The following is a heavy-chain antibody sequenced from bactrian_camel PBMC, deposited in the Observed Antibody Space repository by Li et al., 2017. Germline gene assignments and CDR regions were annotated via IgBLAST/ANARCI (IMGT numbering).Heavy chain of an antibody. CDR1: GFTFTNYR. J-gene: IGHJ4*01. Sequence: VQLVESGGGFVQPGGSLRLSCAASGFTFTNYRLSWVRQAPGKGLEWVSGISLGGDSTYYADSVKGRFTVSRDNAKNTLYLQLNSLKTEDTAMYYCARWLYYSEIYNYLDYWGQGTQVTVS. D-gene: IGHD2*01. V-gene: IGHV3S40*01. CDR3: ARWLYYSEIYNYLDY. CDR2: ISLGGDST.